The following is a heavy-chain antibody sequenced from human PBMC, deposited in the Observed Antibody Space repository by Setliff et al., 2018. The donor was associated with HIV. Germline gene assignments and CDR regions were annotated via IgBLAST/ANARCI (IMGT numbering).Heavy chain of an antibody. CDR2: LSPSGTT. D-gene: IGHD4-17*01. CDR3: ASFFVTTVTNQDY. V-gene: IGHV4-34*01. J-gene: IGHJ4*02. CDR1: GGSMGSHY. Sequence: PSETLSLTCVISGGSMGSHYWSWIRQPPGKGLEWIGELSPSGTTRSNPSLQSRVTISLDTSNNQFSLKLTSVTAADTAMYYCASFFVTTVTNQDYWGQGTPVTVSS.